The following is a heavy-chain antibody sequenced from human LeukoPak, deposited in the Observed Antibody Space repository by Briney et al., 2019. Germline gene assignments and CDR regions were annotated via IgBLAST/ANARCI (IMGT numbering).Heavy chain of an antibody. J-gene: IGHJ6*02. D-gene: IGHD3-3*01. CDR2: INSDGSST. V-gene: IGHV3-74*01. Sequence: GGSLRFSCAASGFTFSSYWMHWVRQAPGKGLVWVSRINSDGSSTSYADSVKGRFTISRDNAKNTLYLQMNSLRAEDTAVYYCARDSPAWYDFWSGYLGGMDVWGQGTTATVSS. CDR1: GFTFSSYW. CDR3: ARDSPAWYDFWSGYLGGMDV.